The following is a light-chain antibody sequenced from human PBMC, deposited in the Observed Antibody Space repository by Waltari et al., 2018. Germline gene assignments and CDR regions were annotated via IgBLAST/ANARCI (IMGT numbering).Light chain of an antibody. CDR1: STDVGGYNY. Sequence: QSALTQPRSVSGSPGQSVTISCTGTSTDVGGYNYVSWYHQHQGKAPKLMIYDVSKRPGGFPDRFSGSKSGNTASLTISRLQAEDEADYYCCSYAGSYTWVFGGGTKLTVL. CDR3: CSYAGSYTWV. V-gene: IGLV2-11*01. J-gene: IGLJ3*02. CDR2: DVS.